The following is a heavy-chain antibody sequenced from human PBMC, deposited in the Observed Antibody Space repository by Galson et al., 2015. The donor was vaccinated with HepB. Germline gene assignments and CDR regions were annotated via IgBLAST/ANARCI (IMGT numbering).Heavy chain of an antibody. Sequence: SLRLSCAASGFTFSSYSMSWVRQAPGKGLEWVPYISSSSSYIYYADSVKGRFTISRDNAKNSLYLQMNSLRAEDTAVYYCARDRDYGDDYVGPGDAFDIWGQGTMVIVSS. CDR3: ARDRDYGDDYVGPGDAFDI. V-gene: IGHV3-21*01. CDR1: GFTFSSYS. J-gene: IGHJ3*02. CDR2: ISSSSSYI. D-gene: IGHD4-17*01.